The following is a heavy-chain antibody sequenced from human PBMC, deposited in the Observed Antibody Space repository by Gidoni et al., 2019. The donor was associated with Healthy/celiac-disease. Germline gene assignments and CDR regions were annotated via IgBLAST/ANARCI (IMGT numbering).Heavy chain of an antibody. CDR3: ARDVLRYFDSQPGLFDY. V-gene: IGHV1-18*01. J-gene: IGHJ4*02. D-gene: IGHD3-9*01. Sequence: QVQLVQSGAEVKKPGASVKVSCKASGYTFTSSGISWVRQAPGQGLEWMGWISAYNGNTNYAQKLQGRVTMTTDTSTSTAYMELRSLRSDDTAVYYCARDVLRYFDSQPGLFDYWGQGTLVTVSS. CDR2: ISAYNGNT. CDR1: GYTFTSSG.